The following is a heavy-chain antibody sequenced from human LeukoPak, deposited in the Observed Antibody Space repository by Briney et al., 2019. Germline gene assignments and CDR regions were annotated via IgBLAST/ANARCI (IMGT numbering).Heavy chain of an antibody. CDR2: IFYSGST. CDR1: GGSISTSSYY. D-gene: IGHD2-21*02. J-gene: IGHJ6*03. Sequence: SETLSLTCTVSGGSISTSSYYWGWVRQPPGKGLEWIGNIFYSGSTYYNPSLKSRVTISVDTSKNQFSLKLSSVTAADTAVYYCARIGGDFYYYYYYYMDVWGKGTTVTISS. CDR3: ARIGGDFYYYYYYYMDV. V-gene: IGHV4-39*07.